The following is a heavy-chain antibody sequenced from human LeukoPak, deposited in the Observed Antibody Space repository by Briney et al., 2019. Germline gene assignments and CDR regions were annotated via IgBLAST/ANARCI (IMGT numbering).Heavy chain of an antibody. CDR1: VFTVSGNY. Sequence: GGPLRFSCAASVFTVSGNYMSWRRHGPGKGLEWVSLIYSDDTTLYADSVKGRFTISRDISKNTLYLQMSSLRAEDMAVYYCPRRAGGYSHPYDYWGQGTLVTVSS. CDR2: IYSDDTT. J-gene: IGHJ4*02. D-gene: IGHD4-23*01. CDR3: PRRAGGYSHPYDY. V-gene: IGHV3-53*01.